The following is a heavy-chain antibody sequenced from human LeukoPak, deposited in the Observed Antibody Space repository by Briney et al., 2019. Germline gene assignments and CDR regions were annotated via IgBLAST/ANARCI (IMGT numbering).Heavy chain of an antibody. V-gene: IGHV1-69*04. D-gene: IGHD4-17*01. CDR3: ARAHGDYLYGMDV. CDR2: IIPILGIA. CDR1: GGTFSSYA. J-gene: IGHJ6*02. Sequence: ASVKVSCKASGGTFSSYAISWVRQAPGQGLEWMGRIIPILGIANYAQKFQGRVTITADKSTSTAYMELSSLRSEDTAVYYCARAHGDYLYGMDVWGQGTTVTVSS.